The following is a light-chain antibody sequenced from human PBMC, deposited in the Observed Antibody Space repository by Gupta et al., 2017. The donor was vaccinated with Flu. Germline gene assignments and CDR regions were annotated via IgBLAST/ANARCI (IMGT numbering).Light chain of an antibody. Sequence: DIQMTQSPSSLSAFARDTVNITCRAAQSIDNFLNWYQRRPGKAPKLLVYTASNLQSGVPSRFSGSSSGIDFTLTISSLQPEDSATYYCQQSYITPHTFGGGTKVEI. CDR2: TAS. CDR3: QQSYITPHT. V-gene: IGKV1-39*01. J-gene: IGKJ4*01. CDR1: QSIDNF.